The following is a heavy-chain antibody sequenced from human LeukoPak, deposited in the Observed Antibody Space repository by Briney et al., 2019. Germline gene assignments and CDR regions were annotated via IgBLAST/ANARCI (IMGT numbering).Heavy chain of an antibody. CDR3: ARGSLTQDCSSTSCYSGIDY. V-gene: IGHV4-34*01. Sequence: SETLSLTCAVYGGSFSGYYWSWIRQPPGKGLEWIGEINHSGSTNYNPSLKSRVTISVDTSKNQFSLKLSSVTAADTAVYYCARGSLTQDCSSTSCYSGIDYWGQGTLVTVSS. D-gene: IGHD2-2*02. J-gene: IGHJ4*02. CDR1: GGSFSGYY. CDR2: INHSGST.